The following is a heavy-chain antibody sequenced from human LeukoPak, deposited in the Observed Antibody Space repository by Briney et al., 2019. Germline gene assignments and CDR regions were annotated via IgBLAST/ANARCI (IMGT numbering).Heavy chain of an antibody. J-gene: IGHJ3*02. V-gene: IGHV3-7*01. CDR3: ARLGNRTVGGDDAFDT. CDR2: IKYDGSEK. CDR1: GFSLSSHW. Sequence: GGSLRLSCAASGFSLSSHWMSWVRQAPGKGLEWVASIKYDGSEKRYVDSVRGRFTISRDNARNSLYLQMSSLSAEDTAVYHCARLGNRTVGGDDAFDTWGQGTMVIVSS. D-gene: IGHD1-26*01.